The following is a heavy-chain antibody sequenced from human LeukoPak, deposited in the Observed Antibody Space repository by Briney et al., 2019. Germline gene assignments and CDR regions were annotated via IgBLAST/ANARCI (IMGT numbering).Heavy chain of an antibody. J-gene: IGHJ4*02. V-gene: IGHV3-48*02. CDR1: GFTFSSYS. Sequence: PGESLRLSCAASGFTFSSYSMNWVRQAPGKGLEWVSYISSSSTIYYADPVKGRFTISRDNAKNSLYLQMNSLRDEDTAVYYCARDQGIFDYWGQGTLVTVSS. CDR3: ARDQGIFDY. CDR2: ISSSSTI.